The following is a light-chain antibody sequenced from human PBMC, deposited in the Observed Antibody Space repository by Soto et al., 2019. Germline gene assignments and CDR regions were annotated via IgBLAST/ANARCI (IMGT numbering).Light chain of an antibody. Sequence: EIVLTQSPGTLSLSPGERATLSCRASQSVSSSYLAWYQQKPGQAPRLLIYGASSRATGIPDRFSGSGSGTDFTLTISRLEPEDFATYYCHQYHSSWTFGQGTKVEI. V-gene: IGKV3-20*01. CDR2: GAS. CDR1: QSVSSSY. CDR3: HQYHSSWT. J-gene: IGKJ1*01.